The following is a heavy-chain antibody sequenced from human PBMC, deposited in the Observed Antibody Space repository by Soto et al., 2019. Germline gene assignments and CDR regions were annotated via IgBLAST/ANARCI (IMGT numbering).Heavy chain of an antibody. Sequence: QVQLQESGPGLVKPSETLSLSCSVSGGSISGHYWSWVRQTPGKGLEWLGYMYYSGSTNYNPSLKSRVTSSVDTSKNHFSLRLISVTAADTVGYYCARGPYYDLIWNYYYMDVWGKGTTVTVSS. CDR2: MYYSGST. D-gene: IGHD3-16*01. J-gene: IGHJ6*03. CDR1: GGSISGHY. V-gene: IGHV4-59*08. CDR3: ARGPYYDLIWNYYYMDV.